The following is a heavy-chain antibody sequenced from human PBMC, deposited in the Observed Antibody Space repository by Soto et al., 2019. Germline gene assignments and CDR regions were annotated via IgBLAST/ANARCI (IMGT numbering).Heavy chain of an antibody. V-gene: IGHV3-23*01. CDR1: GFTFSSYA. D-gene: IGHD4-17*01. Sequence: AGGSLRLSCAASGFTFSSYAMSWVRQAPGKGLEWVSAISGSGGSTYYADSVKGRFTISRDNSKNTLYLQMNSLRAEDTAVYYCASLTTVTTPIDYWGQGTLVTVSS. CDR2: ISGSGGST. CDR3: ASLTTVTTPIDY. J-gene: IGHJ4*02.